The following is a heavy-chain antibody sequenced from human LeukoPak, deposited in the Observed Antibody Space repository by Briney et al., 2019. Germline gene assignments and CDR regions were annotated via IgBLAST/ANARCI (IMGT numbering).Heavy chain of an antibody. CDR2: IIDSGNSI. D-gene: IGHD1-26*01. V-gene: IGHV3-23*01. CDR3: AKDPIFSGSYGVFDY. J-gene: IGHJ4*02. CDR1: GFTFSSCA. Sequence: GGSLRLSCAASGFTFSSCAMSWVRQAPGKGLEWVSTIIDSGNSIYYADSAEGRFTISRDNSKNTLYLQMNSLRAGDTAVYYCAKDPIFSGSYGVFDYWGLGTLVTVSS.